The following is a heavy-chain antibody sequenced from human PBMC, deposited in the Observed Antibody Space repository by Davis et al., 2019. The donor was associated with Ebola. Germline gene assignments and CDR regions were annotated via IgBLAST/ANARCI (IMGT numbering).Heavy chain of an antibody. D-gene: IGHD3-3*01. CDR1: GGSFSGYY. V-gene: IGHV4-34*01. Sequence: MPGGSLRLSCAVYGGSFSGYYWSWIRQPPGKGLEWIGEINHSGSTNYNPSLKSRVTISVDTSKNQFSLKLSSVTAADTAVYYCARGPTILGTYYYYGMDVWGQGTTVTVSS. CDR2: INHSGST. J-gene: IGHJ6*02. CDR3: ARGPTILGTYYYYGMDV.